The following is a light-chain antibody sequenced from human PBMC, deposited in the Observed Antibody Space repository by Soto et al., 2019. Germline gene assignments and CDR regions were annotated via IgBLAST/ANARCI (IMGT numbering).Light chain of an antibody. CDR3: QQYGSSPYT. Sequence: EIVLTQSPGTLSLSPGERATLSCRASQSVSNSYLAWYQQKPGQAPRVLIYGASSRATGIPDGFSGSGSGTDFTLTISRLEPEDFAVYYCQQYGSSPYTFGQGTKLEIK. CDR1: QSVSNSY. V-gene: IGKV3-20*01. CDR2: GAS. J-gene: IGKJ2*01.